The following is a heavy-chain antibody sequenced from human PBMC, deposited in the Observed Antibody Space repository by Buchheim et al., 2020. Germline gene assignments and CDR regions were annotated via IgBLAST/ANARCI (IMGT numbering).Heavy chain of an antibody. CDR1: RFSFSNYA. V-gene: IGHV3-30-3*01. J-gene: IGHJ4*02. Sequence: QVQLVESGGGVVQPGRSLRLSCVVSRFSFSNYAMHWVRQAPGKGLEWVAVLSLDGSRSYYADSGRGRFTISRDNGENTLFLKMTSLRVEDSVTYYGAMDEWGFWGGEGGQGT. CDR2: LSLDGSRS. D-gene: IGHD3-16*01. CDR3: AMDEWGFWGGE.